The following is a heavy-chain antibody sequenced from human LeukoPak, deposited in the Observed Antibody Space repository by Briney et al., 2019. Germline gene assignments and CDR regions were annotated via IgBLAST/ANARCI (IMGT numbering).Heavy chain of an antibody. CDR2: IYTSGST. CDR1: GGSISSYY. CDR3: ARDAGDSYGVGAFDI. D-gene: IGHD5-18*01. Sequence: SETLSLTCTVSGGSISSYYWSWIRQPAGKGLEWIGRIYTSGSTNYNPSLKSRVTLSVETSKSQFSLKLSSVTAADTAVYYCARDAGDSYGVGAFDIWGQGTMVTVSS. J-gene: IGHJ3*02. V-gene: IGHV4-4*07.